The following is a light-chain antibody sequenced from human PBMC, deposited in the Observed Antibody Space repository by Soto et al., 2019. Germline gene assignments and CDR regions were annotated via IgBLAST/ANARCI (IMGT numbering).Light chain of an antibody. CDR2: HAS. CDR1: QSIGSW. V-gene: IGKV1-5*01. CDR3: QQYMSYS. J-gene: IGKJ1*01. Sequence: DIQMTQSHSTLSASVGDRVTISCRASQSIGSWLAWYQQKPGTAPKLLIYHASTLESGVPSRFSGSGSGTEFTLTISSLQPDDFATYYCQQYMSYSFGQGTKVDIK.